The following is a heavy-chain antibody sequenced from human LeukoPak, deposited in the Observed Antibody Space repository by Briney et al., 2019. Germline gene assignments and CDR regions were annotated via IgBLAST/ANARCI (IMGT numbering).Heavy chain of an antibody. V-gene: IGHV3-21*01. D-gene: IGHD2-21*01. CDR3: ARDILHGRYYFDY. Sequence: GGSLRLSCAASGFTFSSYSMNWVRQAPGKGLEWASSISSSSSYIYYADSVKGRFTISRDNAKNSLYLQMNSLRAEDTAVYYCARDILHGRYYFDYWGQGTLVTVSS. CDR2: ISSSSSYI. J-gene: IGHJ4*02. CDR1: GFTFSSYS.